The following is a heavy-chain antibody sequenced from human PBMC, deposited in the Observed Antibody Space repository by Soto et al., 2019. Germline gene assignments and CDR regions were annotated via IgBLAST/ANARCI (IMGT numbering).Heavy chain of an antibody. CDR2: IYYSGST. CDR3: ARADSSSWRSYYYYGMDV. Sequence: QVQLQESGPGLVKPSETLSLTCTVSGGSISSYYWSWIRQPPGKGLEWIGYIYYSGSTNYNPSLKSRVTISVDTSKNQFSLKLSSVTAADTAVYYCARADSSSWRSYYYYGMDVWGQGTTVTVSS. CDR1: GGSISSYY. J-gene: IGHJ6*02. V-gene: IGHV4-59*01. D-gene: IGHD6-13*01.